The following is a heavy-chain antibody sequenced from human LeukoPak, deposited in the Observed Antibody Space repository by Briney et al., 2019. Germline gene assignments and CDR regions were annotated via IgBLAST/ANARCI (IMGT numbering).Heavy chain of an antibody. CDR3: ARTAGYSYGYYYYYYYMDV. J-gene: IGHJ6*03. Sequence: SETLSLTRTVSGGSISSSSYYRGWIRQPPGKGLEWIGSIYYSGSTYYNPSLKSRVTISVDTSKNQFSLKLSSVTAADTAVYYCARTAGYSYGYYYYYYYMDVWGKGTTVTVSS. CDR2: IYYSGST. CDR1: GGSISSSSYY. V-gene: IGHV4-39*01. D-gene: IGHD5-18*01.